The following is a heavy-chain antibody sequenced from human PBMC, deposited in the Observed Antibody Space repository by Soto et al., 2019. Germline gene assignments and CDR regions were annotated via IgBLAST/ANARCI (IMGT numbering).Heavy chain of an antibody. V-gene: IGHV4-34*01. CDR2: INHSGST. CDR3: ARGGSGWYLYYYGMDV. D-gene: IGHD6-19*01. CDR1: GGSFSGYY. Sequence: QVQLQQWGAGLLKPSETLSLTCAVYGGSFSGYYWSWIRQPPGKGLEWIGEINHSGSTNYNPSLKSRVTISVDTSKNQFSLKLSSVTAADTAVYYCARGGSGWYLYYYGMDVWGQGTTVTVSS. J-gene: IGHJ6*02.